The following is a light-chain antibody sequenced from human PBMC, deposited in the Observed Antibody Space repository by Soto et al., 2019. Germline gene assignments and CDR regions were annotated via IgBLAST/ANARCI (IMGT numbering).Light chain of an antibody. CDR1: SSDVGGYNY. J-gene: IGLJ1*01. V-gene: IGLV2-14*01. CDR3: SSYPSSSTNYV. CDR2: EVS. Sequence: QSVLTQPASVSGSPGQSITISCTGTSSDVGGYNYVSWYQQHPGKAPKLMIYEVSNRPSGVSNRFSGSKSGNTASLTISGLQAEHEADYYCSSYPSSSTNYVLGNGSKLT.